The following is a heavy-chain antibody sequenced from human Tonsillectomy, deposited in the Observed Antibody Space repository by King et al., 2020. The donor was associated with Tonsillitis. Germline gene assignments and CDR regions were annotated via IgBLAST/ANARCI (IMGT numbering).Heavy chain of an antibody. J-gene: IGHJ4*02. V-gene: IGHV3-7*04. CDR2: IKQDGSEK. D-gene: IGHD6-19*01. CDR3: ARGTAGYSSGWYVGGLDY. CDR1: GFTFSSYW. Sequence: VQLVESGGGLVQPGGSLRLSCAASGFTFSSYWMSWVRQAPGKGLEWVANIKQDGSEKYYVDSVKGRFTISRDNAKNSLYLQMNSLSAEDTAVYYCARGTAGYSSGWYVGGLDYWGQGTLVTVSS.